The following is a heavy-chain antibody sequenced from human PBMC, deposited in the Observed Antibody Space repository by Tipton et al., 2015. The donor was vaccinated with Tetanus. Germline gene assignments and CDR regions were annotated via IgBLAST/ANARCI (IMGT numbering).Heavy chain of an antibody. CDR3: ARGLPREPFYFDY. Sequence: TLSLTCSVSGGSVRGGDYQWNWIRQSPGRGLEWIGYIYYTELTSYTPSLESRVKISVDTSKNHFSLTLTSVTAADTAVYYCARGLPREPFYFDYWGQGKQVSVSS. CDR1: GGSVRGGDYQ. CDR2: IYYTELT. D-gene: IGHD1-26*01. J-gene: IGHJ4*02. V-gene: IGHV4-31*03.